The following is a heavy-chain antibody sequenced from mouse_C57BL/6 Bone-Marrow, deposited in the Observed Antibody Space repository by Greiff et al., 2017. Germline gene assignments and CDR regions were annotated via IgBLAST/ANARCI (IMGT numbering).Heavy chain of an antibody. Sequence: QVQLQQSGAELVRPGTSVKLSCKASGYTFTSSWMHWVKQRPGQGLEWIGVIDPSDSYTNYNQKFKGKATLTVDTSSSTAYMQLSSLTSEDSAGYYCASGYYAMDYWGQGTSVTVSS. J-gene: IGHJ4*01. CDR3: ASGYYAMDY. CDR2: IDPSDSYT. V-gene: IGHV1-59*01. CDR1: GYTFTSSW.